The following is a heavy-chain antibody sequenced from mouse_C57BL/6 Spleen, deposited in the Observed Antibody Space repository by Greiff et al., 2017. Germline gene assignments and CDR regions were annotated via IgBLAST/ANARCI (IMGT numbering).Heavy chain of an antibody. D-gene: IGHD1-1*02. CDR3: ARVGGWCTHWYFDV. Sequence: QVQLQQPGTELVKPGASVKLSCKASGYTFTSYWMHWVKQRPGQGLEWIGKINPSNGGTNYNAKFKSKATLTADKSSSTAYMQLSSLTSEDSAVYYCARVGGWCTHWYFDVGGTGTTVTVSS. J-gene: IGHJ1*03. V-gene: IGHV1-53*01. CDR1: GYTFTSYW. CDR2: INPSNGGT.